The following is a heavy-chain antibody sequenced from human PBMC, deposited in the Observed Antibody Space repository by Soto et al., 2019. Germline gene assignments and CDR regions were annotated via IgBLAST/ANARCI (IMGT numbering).Heavy chain of an antibody. V-gene: IGHV1-18*01. CDR2: ISAHNGNT. J-gene: IGHJ4*02. Sequence: QVHLVQSGAEVKKPGASVKVSCKGSGYGFTTYGITWVRQAPGQGLEWMAGISAHNGNTTYVQKLQGRDTVTKDTSTSTAYMELRSLRSDDTAVYYCARGRYGDYWGQGALVTVSS. CDR1: GYGFTTYG. CDR3: ARGRYGDY. D-gene: IGHD1-1*01.